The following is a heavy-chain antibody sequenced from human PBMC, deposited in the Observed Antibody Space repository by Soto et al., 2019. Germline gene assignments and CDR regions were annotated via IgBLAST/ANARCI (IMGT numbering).Heavy chain of an antibody. CDR1: GGSISSYY. CDR2: IYYSGST. Sequence: SETLSLTCTVSGGSISSYYLSWIRQPPGKGLEWIGYIYYSGSTNYNPSLKSRVTISVDTSKNQFSLKLSSVTAADTAVYYCARRRSSSWYIDYWGQGTLVTVSS. J-gene: IGHJ4*02. D-gene: IGHD6-13*01. CDR3: ARRRSSSWYIDY. V-gene: IGHV4-59*08.